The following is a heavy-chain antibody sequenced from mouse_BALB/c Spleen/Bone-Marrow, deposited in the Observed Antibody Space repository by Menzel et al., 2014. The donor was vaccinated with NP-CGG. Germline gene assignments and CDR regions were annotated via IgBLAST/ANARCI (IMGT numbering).Heavy chain of an antibody. D-gene: IGHD1-1*01. Sequence: QGHVKQFGAELVKPGASVKLSCKASGYTFTSYWMHWVKLRPGQGFEWIGEINPNNGGSNYNEKFKRKATLTADKSSSTAYMQLNSLTSDDSAVNYCTRLFYGSSDYAMVIWGQGASVTVSS. CDR2: INPNNGGS. CDR3: TRLFYGSSDYAMVI. J-gene: IGHJ4*01. CDR1: GYTFTSYW. V-gene: IGHV1S81*02.